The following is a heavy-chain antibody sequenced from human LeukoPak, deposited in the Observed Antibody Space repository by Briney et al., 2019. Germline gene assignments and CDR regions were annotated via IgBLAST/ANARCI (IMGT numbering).Heavy chain of an antibody. CDR2: IKQDGSEK. Sequence: GGSLRLSCAASGFTFNNAWMSWVRQAPGKGLEWVANIKQDGSEKYYVDSVKGRFTISRDNAKNSLDLQMNSLRVEDTAVYYCARARGYGYYFDYWGQGTLVTVSS. D-gene: IGHD5-12*01. CDR1: GFTFNNAW. CDR3: ARARGYGYYFDY. J-gene: IGHJ4*02. V-gene: IGHV3-7*01.